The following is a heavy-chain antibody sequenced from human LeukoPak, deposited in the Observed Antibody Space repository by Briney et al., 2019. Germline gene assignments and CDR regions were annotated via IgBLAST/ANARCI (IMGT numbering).Heavy chain of an antibody. D-gene: IGHD6-13*01. CDR3: ARGSSSRYELSD. J-gene: IGHJ4*02. CDR1: RYTFTGDY. CDR2: INPNIVGT. V-gene: IGHV1-2*02. Sequence: GAPLRVSCKPSRYTFTGDYMHWVRQAPGQEGEWMGWINPNIVGTNYAHKCQGRVTMTRETSISTAYMDLSRLRSDDTAVYSCARGSSSRYELSDWGQGTLVTVSS.